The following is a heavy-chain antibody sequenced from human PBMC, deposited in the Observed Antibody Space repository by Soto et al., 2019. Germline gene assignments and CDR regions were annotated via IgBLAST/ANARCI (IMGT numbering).Heavy chain of an antibody. Sequence: SETLSLTCTVSGGSISSSSYYWGWIRQPPGKGLEWIGSIYYSGSTYYNPSLKSRVTISVDTSKNQFSLKLSSVTAADTAVYYCARQRVYGMDVWGQGTTVTVSS. CDR3: ARQRVYGMDV. CDR1: GGSISSSSYY. V-gene: IGHV4-39*01. J-gene: IGHJ6*02. CDR2: IYYSGST.